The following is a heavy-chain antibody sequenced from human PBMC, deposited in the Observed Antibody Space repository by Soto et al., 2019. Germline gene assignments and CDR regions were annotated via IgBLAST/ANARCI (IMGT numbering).Heavy chain of an antibody. CDR3: AREPRMAYYDSSGYYHFDY. CDR2: ISAYNGNT. V-gene: IGHV1-18*01. J-gene: IGHJ4*02. CDR1: GYTFTSYG. Sequence: ASVKVSCKASGYTFTSYGISWVRQAPGQGLEWMGWISAYNGNTNYAQKLQGRVTMTTDTSTSTAYMELGSLRSDDTAVYYCAREPRMAYYDSSGYYHFDYWGQGTLVTVSS. D-gene: IGHD3-22*01.